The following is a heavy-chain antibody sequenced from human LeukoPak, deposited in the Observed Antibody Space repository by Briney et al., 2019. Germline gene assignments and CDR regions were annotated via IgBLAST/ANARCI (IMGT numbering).Heavy chain of an antibody. J-gene: IGHJ6*03. CDR2: INPNSGGT. D-gene: IGHD3-22*01. V-gene: IGHV1-2*02. CDR1: GYTFTGYY. Sequence: ASVKVSCKASGYTFTGYYMYWVRQAPGQGLEWKGGINPNSGGTIYAQKFPGRVTMTRDTSISTAYMELSRLRSDDTAVYYCARNYYDSSGYYLDYYYYMDVWDKGTTVTVSS. CDR3: ARNYYDSSGYYLDYYYYMDV.